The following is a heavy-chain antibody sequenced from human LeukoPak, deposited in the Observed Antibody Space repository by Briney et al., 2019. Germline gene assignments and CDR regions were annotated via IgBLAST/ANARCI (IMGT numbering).Heavy chain of an antibody. Sequence: RPGGSLRLSCAASGFTFSSYAMSWVRQAPGKGLEWVSAISGSGGSTYYADSVKGRFTISRDNSKNTLYLQMNSLRAEDTAVYYCARLNSGSYYYYYYYYYMDVWGKGTTVTVSS. V-gene: IGHV3-23*01. J-gene: IGHJ6*03. CDR3: ARLNSGSYYYYYYYYYMDV. D-gene: IGHD1-26*01. CDR2: ISGSGGST. CDR1: GFTFSSYA.